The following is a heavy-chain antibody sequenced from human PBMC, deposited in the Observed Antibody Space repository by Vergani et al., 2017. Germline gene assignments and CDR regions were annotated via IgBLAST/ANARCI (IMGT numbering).Heavy chain of an antibody. Sequence: QMQLQESGPGLVKPSETLSLTCTVSGGSIRNSNSYWAWIRQPPGKGLEWIASIYDSGSNYSNPTLKSLVTISVDTSKNQFSLKMLSVTAADTAVYYCARLYNALDYWGPGTLVTISS. CDR2: IYDSGSN. V-gene: IGHV4-39*01. J-gene: IGHJ4*02. CDR3: ARLYNALDY. D-gene: IGHD1-14*01. CDR1: GGSIRNSNSY.